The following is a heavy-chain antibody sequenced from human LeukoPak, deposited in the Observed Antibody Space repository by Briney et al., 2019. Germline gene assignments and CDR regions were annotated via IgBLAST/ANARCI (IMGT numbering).Heavy chain of an antibody. Sequence: SETLSLTCAVYGGSFSSYYWSWIRQPPGKGLEWIGYIYYSGSTTYNRSLKSRVTISVDTSKNQFSLRLSSVTAADTAVYYCARTTEGGYTSDYFYYYYMDVWGKGTTVTISS. J-gene: IGHJ6*03. V-gene: IGHV4-59*01. D-gene: IGHD5-18*01. CDR2: IYYSGST. CDR3: ARTTEGGYTSDYFYYYYMDV. CDR1: GGSFSSYY.